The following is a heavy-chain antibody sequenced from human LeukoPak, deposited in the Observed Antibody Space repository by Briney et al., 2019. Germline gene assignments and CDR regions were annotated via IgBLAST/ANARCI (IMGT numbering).Heavy chain of an antibody. CDR3: AAGY. CDR1: GFGFDGYT. V-gene: IGHV3-43*01. J-gene: IGHJ4*02. CDR2: INWNGDGT. Sequence: GGSLRLSCAASGFGFDGYTMHWVRQFPGKGLEWVSLINWNGDGTYYSDSVKGRFIISRDNSKNTVYLQMNRLRVEDTAIYYCAAGYWGKGTPVTVAS.